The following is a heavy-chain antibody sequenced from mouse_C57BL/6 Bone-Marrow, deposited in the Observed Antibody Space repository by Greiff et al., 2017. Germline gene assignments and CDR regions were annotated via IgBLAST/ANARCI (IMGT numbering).Heavy chain of an antibody. V-gene: IGHV1-81*01. CDR2: IYPRSGNT. Sequence: VQLQQSGAELARPGASVKLSCKASGYTFTSYGISWVKQRTGQGLEWIGEIYPRSGNTYYNEKFKGKATLTADKSSSTAYMELRSLPSEDSAVXFCSRNLAYYSFFDYWGQGTSVTVSS. D-gene: IGHD2-10*01. CDR3: SRNLAYYSFFDY. CDR1: GYTFTSYG. J-gene: IGHJ4*01.